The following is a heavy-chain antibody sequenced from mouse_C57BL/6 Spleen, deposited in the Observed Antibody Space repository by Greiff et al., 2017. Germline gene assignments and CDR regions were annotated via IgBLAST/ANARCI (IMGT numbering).Heavy chain of an antibody. D-gene: IGHD2-3*01. CDR3: ARDLYDFYAMDY. J-gene: IGHJ4*01. CDR2: ISYDGSN. Sequence: EVKLQESGPGLVKPSQSLSLTCSVTGYSITSGYYWNWIRQFPGNKLEWMGYISYDGSNNYNPSLKNRISITHDTSKNQFFLKLNSVTTEDTATYYCARDLYDFYAMDYGGQGTSVTVSS. CDR1: GYSITSGYY. V-gene: IGHV3-6*01.